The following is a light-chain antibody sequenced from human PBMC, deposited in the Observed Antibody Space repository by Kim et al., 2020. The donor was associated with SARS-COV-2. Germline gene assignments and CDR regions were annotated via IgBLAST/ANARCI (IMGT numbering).Light chain of an antibody. CDR2: GAS. J-gene: IGKJ1*01. CDR3: QQYNDGRT. V-gene: IGKV3-15*01. CDR1: QSLSGN. Sequence: SLSPGESAIPACRARQSLSGNLAWYQHKPGQAPRLLIYGASFRAIGIPARFSGSGSGTEFTLTISSLQSEDFAVYYCQQYNDGRTFGQGTKVDIK.